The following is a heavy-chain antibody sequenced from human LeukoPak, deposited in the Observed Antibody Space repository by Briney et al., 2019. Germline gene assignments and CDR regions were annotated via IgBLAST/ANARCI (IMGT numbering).Heavy chain of an antibody. Sequence: SETLSLTCTVSGGSISSYYWSWIRQPAGKGLEWIGRIYTSGSTNYNPSLKSRVTMSVDTSKNQFSLKLSSVTAADTAVYYCASGFHDYGDPYYFDYWGQGTLVTVSS. CDR1: GGSISSYY. D-gene: IGHD4-17*01. V-gene: IGHV4-4*07. CDR2: IYTSGST. J-gene: IGHJ4*02. CDR3: ASGFHDYGDPYYFDY.